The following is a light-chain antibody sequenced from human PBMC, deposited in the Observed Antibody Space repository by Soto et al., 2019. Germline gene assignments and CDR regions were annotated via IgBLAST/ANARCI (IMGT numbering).Light chain of an antibody. V-gene: IGKV3-11*01. CDR2: DAS. Sequence: EIVLTQSPATLSLSPGERATLSCRASQSVSSYLAWYQHKPGQAPRLLIYDASNRATGAPARFSGSGFGTDFTLTISSLEPEDIAVYYCQQHTNWPPGSTFGQGTRLEIK. CDR1: QSVSSY. CDR3: QQHTNWPPGST. J-gene: IGKJ5*01.